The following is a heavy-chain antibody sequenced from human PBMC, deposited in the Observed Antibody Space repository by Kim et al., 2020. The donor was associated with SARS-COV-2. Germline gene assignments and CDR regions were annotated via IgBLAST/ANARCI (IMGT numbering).Heavy chain of an antibody. CDR1: GFTFSSYW. D-gene: IGHD3-22*01. V-gene: IGHV3-7*01. CDR2: IKQDGSEK. J-gene: IGHJ3*02. CDR3: ASYYDSSVYYFTDDAFDI. Sequence: GGSLRLSCAASGFTFSSYWMSWVRQAPGKGLEWVANIKQDGSEKYYVDSVKGRFTISRDNAKNSLYLQMNSLRAEDTAVYYCASYYDSSVYYFTDDAFDIWGQGTMVTVSS.